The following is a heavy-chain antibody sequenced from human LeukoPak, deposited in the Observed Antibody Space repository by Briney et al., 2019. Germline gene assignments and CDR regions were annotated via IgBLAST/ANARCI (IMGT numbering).Heavy chain of an antibody. CDR3: ARHVSSGWTLDY. CDR1: EYSFTSYW. J-gene: IGHJ4*02. Sequence: GESLKISCKASEYSFTSYWIGWVRQMPGKGLEWMGIIYPDDSDTRYSPSFQGQVTISADKSINTAYLQWSSLKASDTAMYYCARHVSSGWTLDYWGQGTLVTVSS. CDR2: IYPDDSDT. D-gene: IGHD6-19*01. V-gene: IGHV5-51*01.